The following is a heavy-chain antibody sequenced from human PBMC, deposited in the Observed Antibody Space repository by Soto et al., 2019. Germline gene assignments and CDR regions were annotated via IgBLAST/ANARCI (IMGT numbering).Heavy chain of an antibody. CDR2: ISWNSGSI. Sequence: ESGGGLVQPGRSLRLSCAASGFTFDDYAMHWVRQAPGKGLEWVSGISWNSGSIGYADSVKGRFTISRDNAKNSLYLQMNSLRAEDTALYYCAKDVGVVVHWYFDLWGRGTLVTVSS. CDR1: GFTFDDYA. CDR3: AKDVGVVVHWYFDL. V-gene: IGHV3-9*01. D-gene: IGHD3-22*01. J-gene: IGHJ2*01.